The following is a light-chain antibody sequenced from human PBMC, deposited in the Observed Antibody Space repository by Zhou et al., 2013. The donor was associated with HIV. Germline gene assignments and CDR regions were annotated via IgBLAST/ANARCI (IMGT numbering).Light chain of an antibody. CDR1: QSVSSN. Sequence: EIVLTQSPATLSLSPGERATLSCRASQSVSSNLAWYQQKPGQAPRLLIYGASTRATGVPASFSGSGSGTEFTLTISSMQSEDFAVYYCQQYDNWRWTFGQGTKVEIK. V-gene: IGKV3-15*01. CDR3: QQYDNWRWT. J-gene: IGKJ1*01. CDR2: GAS.